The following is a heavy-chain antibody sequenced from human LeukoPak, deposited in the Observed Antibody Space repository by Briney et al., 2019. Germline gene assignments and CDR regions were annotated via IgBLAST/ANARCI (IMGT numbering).Heavy chain of an antibody. CDR3: ARLEAAVFDY. V-gene: IGHV3-23*01. CDR2: ISVSGDST. Sequence: GGSLRLSCAASGFTFSKYAMTWVRQAPGKGLEWVSGISVSGDSTNYADSVKGRFTISRDNSKNTLYLQMNSLRAEDTAVYYCARLEAAVFDYWGQGTLVTVSS. D-gene: IGHD6-13*01. J-gene: IGHJ4*02. CDR1: GFTFSKYA.